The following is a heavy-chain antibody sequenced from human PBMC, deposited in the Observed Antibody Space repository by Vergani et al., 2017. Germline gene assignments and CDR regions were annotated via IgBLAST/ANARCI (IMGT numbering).Heavy chain of an antibody. CDR1: GFTFGDYA. J-gene: IGHJ5*02. D-gene: IGHD3-10*01. CDR3: ARADGSGSYYNNWFDP. CDR2: IRSKAYGGTT. Sequence: EVQLVESGGGLVQPGRSLRLSCTASGFTFGDYAMSWFRQAPGKGLEWVGFIRSKAYGGTTEYAASVKGRFTISRDDSKSIAYLQMNSLKTEDTAVYYCARADGSGSYYNNWFDPWGQGTLVTVSS. V-gene: IGHV3-49*03.